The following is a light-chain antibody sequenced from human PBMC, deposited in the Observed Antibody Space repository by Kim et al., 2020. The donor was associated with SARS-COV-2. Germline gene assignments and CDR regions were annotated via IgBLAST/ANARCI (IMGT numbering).Light chain of an antibody. CDR3: CSYAGGYSHVL. V-gene: IGLV2-11*01. J-gene: IGLJ2*01. CDR2: DVN. Sequence: QSALTQPRSVSGSPGQSVTISCTGTSSDVGAYNYVSWYQQHPDKAPKLMIYDVNDRPSGVPDRFSGSKSGNTASLTISGLQAGDEAAYYCCSYAGGYSHVLFGGGTQLTVL. CDR1: SSDVGAYNY.